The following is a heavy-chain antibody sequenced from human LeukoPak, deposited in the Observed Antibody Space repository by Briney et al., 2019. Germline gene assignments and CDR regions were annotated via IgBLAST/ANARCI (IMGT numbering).Heavy chain of an antibody. V-gene: IGHV1-18*01. J-gene: IGHJ4*02. CDR2: ISAYNGNT. D-gene: IGHD3-22*01. CDR3: ARDHLPYYYDSSGSPDY. Sequence: ASVKVSCKASGYTFTSYGISWVRQAPGQGLEWMGWISAYNGNTNYAQKLQGRVTMTTDTSTSTAYMELRSLRSDDTAVYYCARDHLPYYYDSSGSPDYWGQGTLVTVSS. CDR1: GYTFTSYG.